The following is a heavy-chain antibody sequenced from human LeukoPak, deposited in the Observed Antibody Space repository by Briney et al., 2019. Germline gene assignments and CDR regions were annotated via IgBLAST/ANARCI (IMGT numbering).Heavy chain of an antibody. CDR1: GFTFSSYG. CDR2: ISGSGSST. CDR3: AKVSGEYYDILTGYGPLGYFDY. D-gene: IGHD3-9*01. J-gene: IGHJ4*02. V-gene: IGHV3-23*01. Sequence: GGSLRFSCAASGFTFSSYGMSWVRQAPGKGLEWVSAISGSGSSTYYADSVKGRFTISRDNSKNTLYLQMNSLRAEDTAVYYCAKVSGEYYDILTGYGPLGYFDYWGQGTLVTASS.